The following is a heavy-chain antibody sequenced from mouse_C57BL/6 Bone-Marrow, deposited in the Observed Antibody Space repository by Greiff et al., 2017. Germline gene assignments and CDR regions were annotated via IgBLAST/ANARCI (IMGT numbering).Heavy chain of an antibody. Sequence: EVKVEESGGGLVKPGGSLKLSCAASGFTFSDYGMHWVRQAPEKGLEWVAYISSGSSTIYYADTVKGRFTISRDNAKNTLFLQMTSLRSEDTAMYYCARPVYDYDEGFAYWGQGTLVTVSA. J-gene: IGHJ3*01. CDR3: ARPVYDYDEGFAY. CDR1: GFTFSDYG. V-gene: IGHV5-17*01. D-gene: IGHD2-4*01. CDR2: ISSGSSTI.